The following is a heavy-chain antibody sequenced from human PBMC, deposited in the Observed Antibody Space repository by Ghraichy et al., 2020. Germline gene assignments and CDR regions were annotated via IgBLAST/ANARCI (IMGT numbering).Heavy chain of an antibody. CDR1: GFTFSDYY. D-gene: IGHD4-17*01. CDR3: ARVRGVMTTVTFPPDY. J-gene: IGHJ4*02. Sequence: GESLNISCAASGFTFSDYYMTWIRQAPGKGLEWLSYISTSGTYTRYADSVKGRFTISRDNAKNSLYLQMNSLRAEDTALYYCARVRGVMTTVTFPPDYWGQGTLVTVSS. V-gene: IGHV3-11*06. CDR2: ISTSGTYT.